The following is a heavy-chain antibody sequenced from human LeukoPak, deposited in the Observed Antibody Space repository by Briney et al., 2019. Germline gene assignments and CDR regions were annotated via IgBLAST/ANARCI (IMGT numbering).Heavy chain of an antibody. CDR2: ISSSGSTI. J-gene: IGHJ4*02. V-gene: IGHV3-48*03. Sequence: PGGSLRLSCAASGFTFSSYEMNWVRQAPGGGLGWVSYISSSGSTIYYADSVKSRFTISRDNAKNSLYLQMNSLRAEDTAVYYCARDAYYYDSQVDYWGQGTLVTVSS. CDR1: GFTFSSYE. D-gene: IGHD3-22*01. CDR3: ARDAYYYDSQVDY.